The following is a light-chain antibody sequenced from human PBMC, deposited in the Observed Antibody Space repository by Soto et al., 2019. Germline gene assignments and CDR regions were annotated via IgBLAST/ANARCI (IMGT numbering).Light chain of an antibody. CDR2: DAS. J-gene: IGKJ2*01. Sequence: DIQMTQSPSSLSASVGDRVTITCQASQDISNYLNWYQQKPGKAPKLLIYDASNLETGVPSRFSGSGSGTDFTFTISRLQPEDIATYYCQQYDNLPRTFGQGTK. V-gene: IGKV1-33*01. CDR3: QQYDNLPRT. CDR1: QDISNY.